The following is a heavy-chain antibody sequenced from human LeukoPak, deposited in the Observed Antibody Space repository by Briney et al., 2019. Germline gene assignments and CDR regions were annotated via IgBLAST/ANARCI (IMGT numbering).Heavy chain of an antibody. CDR2: INDRGTT. J-gene: IGHJ4*02. CDR3: ARGGYGSESFHNVISYY. CDR1: GGPFSGYF. D-gene: IGHD3-10*01. V-gene: IGHV4-34*01. Sequence: KTSETLSLTCAVYGGPFSGYFWNWIRQTPGKGLEWIGEINDRGTTNYNPSLKGRITISVDTSKKHFFLQLTSVTAADTAVYYCARGGYGSESFHNVISYYWGQGTQITVSS.